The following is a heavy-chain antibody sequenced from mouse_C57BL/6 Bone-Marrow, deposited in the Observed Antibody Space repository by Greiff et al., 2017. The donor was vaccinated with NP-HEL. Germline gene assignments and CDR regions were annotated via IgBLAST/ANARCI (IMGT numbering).Heavy chain of an antibody. V-gene: IGHV5-2*01. CDR2: INSDGGST. CDR3: ARRAHYYGSSYWYFDV. D-gene: IGHD1-1*01. CDR1: EYEFPSHD. Sequence: EVKVVESGGGLVQPGESLKLSCESNEYEFPSHDMSWVRKTPEKRLELVAAINSDGGSTYYPDTMERRFIISRDNTKKTLYLQMSSLRYEETALYYCARRAHYYGSSYWYFDVWGTGTTVTVSS. J-gene: IGHJ1*03.